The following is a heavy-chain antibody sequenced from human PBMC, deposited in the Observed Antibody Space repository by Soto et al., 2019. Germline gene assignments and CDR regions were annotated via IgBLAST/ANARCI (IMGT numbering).Heavy chain of an antibody. CDR2: INSDGSST. CDR1: GFTFSSYG. V-gene: IGHV3-74*01. CDR3: ARVTYYDYVWGSYRSPHYFDY. Sequence: GGSLRLSCAASGFTFSSYGMHWVRQAPGKGLVWVSRINSDGSSTSYADSVKGRFTISRDNAKNTLYLQMNSLRAEDTAVYYCARVTYYDYVWGSYRSPHYFDYWGQGTLVTVSS. D-gene: IGHD3-16*02. J-gene: IGHJ4*02.